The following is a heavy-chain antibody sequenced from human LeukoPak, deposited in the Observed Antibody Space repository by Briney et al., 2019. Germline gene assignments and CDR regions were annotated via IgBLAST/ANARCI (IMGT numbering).Heavy chain of an antibody. CDR1: GLNYGDYA. Sequence: GGSLRLSCAVSGLNYGDYAMSWVRKAPGKGLEWLGYIRGKRYGGTAVYAASVKGRFTISRDDSKSIAYLQMSSLKTEDTATYYCAASSGFDYWGQGSLVAVSS. J-gene: IGHJ4*02. CDR3: AASSGFDY. D-gene: IGHD6-25*01. V-gene: IGHV3-49*04. CDR2: IRGKRYGGTA.